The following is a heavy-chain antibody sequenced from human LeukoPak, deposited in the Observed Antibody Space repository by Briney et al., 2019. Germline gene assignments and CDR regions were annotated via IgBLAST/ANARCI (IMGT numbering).Heavy chain of an antibody. Sequence: GAAVKVSCKASGDTLDSDAISWVRQAPGQGLEWMGWISAHKGNTKYAQKFQGRVTMTTDTSTSTVYMELRSLRFDDTAVYYCARDYSSGWYFHLYFDYWGQGTLVTVSS. CDR1: GDTLDSDA. CDR2: ISAHKGNT. CDR3: ARDYSSGWYFHLYFDY. V-gene: IGHV1-18*04. J-gene: IGHJ4*02. D-gene: IGHD6-19*01.